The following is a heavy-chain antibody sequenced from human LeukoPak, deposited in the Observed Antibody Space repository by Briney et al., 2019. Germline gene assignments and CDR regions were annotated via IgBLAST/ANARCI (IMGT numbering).Heavy chain of an antibody. CDR2: IYYSGST. CDR1: GGSISSSSYY. D-gene: IGHD2-15*01. CDR3: ARRYCSGGSCYSVFNWFDP. J-gene: IGHJ5*02. V-gene: IGHV4-39*01. Sequence: SETLSLTCTVSGGSISSSSYYWGWIRQPPGKGPEWIGSIYYSGSTYYNPSLKSRVTISVDTSKNQFSLKLSSVTAADTAVYYCARRYCSGGSCYSVFNWFDPWGQGTLVTVSS.